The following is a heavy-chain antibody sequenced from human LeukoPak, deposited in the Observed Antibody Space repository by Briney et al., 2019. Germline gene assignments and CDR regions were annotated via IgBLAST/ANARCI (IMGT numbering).Heavy chain of an antibody. CDR2: INPNSGGT. V-gene: IGHV1-2*02. CDR3: ARGRDIITMIIVVIPPLGS. D-gene: IGHD3-22*01. CDR1: GYTFTSYG. J-gene: IGHJ4*02. Sequence: ASVKVSCKASGYTFTSYGISWVRQAPGQGLEWMGWINPNSGGTNYAQKFQGRVTMTRDTSISTAYMELNRLRSDDTAVYYCARGRDIITMIIVVIPPLGSWGQGTLVTVSS.